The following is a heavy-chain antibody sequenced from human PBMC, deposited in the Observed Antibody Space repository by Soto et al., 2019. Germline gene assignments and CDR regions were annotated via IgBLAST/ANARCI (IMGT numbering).Heavy chain of an antibody. CDR1: GFTFSSYG. V-gene: IGHV3-30*18. Sequence: QVQLVESGGGVVQPGRSPRLSCAASGFTFSSYGMHWVRQAPGKGLEWVAVISYDGSNKYYADSVKGRFTISRDNSKNTLYLQMNSLRAEDTAVYYCAKVSQWLADYYYYYMDVWGKGTTVTVSS. CDR2: ISYDGSNK. J-gene: IGHJ6*03. CDR3: AKVSQWLADYYYYYMDV. D-gene: IGHD6-19*01.